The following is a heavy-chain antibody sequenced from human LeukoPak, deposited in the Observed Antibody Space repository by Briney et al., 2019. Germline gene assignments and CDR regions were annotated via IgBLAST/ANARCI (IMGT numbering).Heavy chain of an antibody. D-gene: IGHD3-22*01. CDR3: AKVRRGYYYDSSGYLFDY. J-gene: IGHJ4*02. CDR1: GYTFTSYG. Sequence: ASVKVSCKASGYTFTSYGISWVRQAPGQGLEWMGWISAYNGNTNYAQKLQGRVTMTTDTSTSTAYMELRSLRSDDTAVYYCAKVRRGYYYDSSGYLFDYWGQGTLVTVSS. CDR2: ISAYNGNT. V-gene: IGHV1-18*01.